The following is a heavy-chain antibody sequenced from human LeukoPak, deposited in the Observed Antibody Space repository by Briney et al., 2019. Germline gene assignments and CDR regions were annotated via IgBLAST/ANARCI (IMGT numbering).Heavy chain of an antibody. CDR1: GFTFSSYA. CDR2: ISGSGGST. V-gene: IGHV3-23*01. CDR3: AKLTGTPGGYYYYGMDV. D-gene: IGHD1-20*01. Sequence: PGGSLRLSCAASGFTFSSYAMSWVRQAPGKGLEWVSAISGSGGSTYYADSVKGRLTISRDNSKNTLYLQMNSLRAEDTAVYYCAKLTGTPGGYYYYGMDVWGQGTTVTVSS. J-gene: IGHJ6*02.